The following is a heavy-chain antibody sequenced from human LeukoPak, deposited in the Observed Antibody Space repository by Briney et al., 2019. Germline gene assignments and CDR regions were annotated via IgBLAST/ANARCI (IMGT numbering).Heavy chain of an antibody. CDR3: AKRGAEVGATVAPGDY. CDR2: IISSGGST. Sequence: GGSLRLSCAASGFTFISYTMKWVRQAPGKGLEWVSVIISSGGSTYYADSVKGRFTISRDDSKNTLYLQMNSLRVEDTAVYYCAKRGAEVGATVAPGDYWGQGTLVTVSS. D-gene: IGHD1-26*01. J-gene: IGHJ4*02. V-gene: IGHV3-23*01. CDR1: GFTFISYT.